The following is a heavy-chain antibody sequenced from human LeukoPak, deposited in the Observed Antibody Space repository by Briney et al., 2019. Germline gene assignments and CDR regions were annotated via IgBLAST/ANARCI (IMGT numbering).Heavy chain of an antibody. CDR1: RFIGNDYN. V-gene: IGHV3-11*01. CDR3: ARDLDCSSTSCYEVGFDY. Sequence: GESLTLPRTGTRFIGNDYNMRWIRQAQEKGLEWVSYISSSGSTIYYADSVKGRFTISRDNAKNSLYLQMNSLRAEDTAVYYCARDLDCSSTSCYEVGFDYWGQGTLVTVSS. CDR2: ISSSGSTI. D-gene: IGHD2-2*01. J-gene: IGHJ4*02.